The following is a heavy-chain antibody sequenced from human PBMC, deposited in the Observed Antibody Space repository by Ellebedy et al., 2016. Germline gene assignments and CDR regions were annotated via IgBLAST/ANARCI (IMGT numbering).Heavy chain of an antibody. Sequence: SETLSLTXSVSGDSINSYYWSWIRQPPGQGLEWIASFSYSGSTNYNPSLKSRVTISFDTSKNQFSLNLNSVTAADTAVYYCARSFMGGEWRNYFDYWGHGTLVTVSS. CDR2: FSYSGST. D-gene: IGHD3-16*01. J-gene: IGHJ4*01. V-gene: IGHV4-59*08. CDR1: GDSINSYY. CDR3: ARSFMGGEWRNYFDY.